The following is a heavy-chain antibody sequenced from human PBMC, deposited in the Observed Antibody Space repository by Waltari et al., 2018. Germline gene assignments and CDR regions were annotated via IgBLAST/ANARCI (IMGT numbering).Heavy chain of an antibody. CDR2: IYHSGGT. CDR1: GGAISSSNW. CDR3: APVQYYFYY. J-gene: IGHJ4*01. V-gene: IGHV4-4*02. D-gene: IGHD3-10*01. Sequence: QVQLQESGPGLVKTSGTLSLTCAVSGGAISSSNWWSWVRPPPGKGLEWIGAIYHSGGTTYYPSLTRRVTISVDNSNNPFSLKLSSVTAADTAVYYCAPVQYYFYYWGHGTLVTVSS.